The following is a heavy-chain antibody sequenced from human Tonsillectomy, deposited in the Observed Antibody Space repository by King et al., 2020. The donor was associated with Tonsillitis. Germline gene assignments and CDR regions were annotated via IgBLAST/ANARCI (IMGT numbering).Heavy chain of an antibody. D-gene: IGHD1-26*01. Sequence: QLQESGPGLVKPSETLSLTCTVSGGSISSSSYYWGWIRQPPGKGLEWIGSIYYSGSTYYNPSLKSRVTISVDTSKNQLSLKLSSVTAADTAVYYCARLSGGYLESYYYYYMDVWGKGTTVTVSS. CDR1: GGSISSSSYY. CDR3: ARLSGGYLESYYYYYMDV. V-gene: IGHV4-39*01. J-gene: IGHJ6*03. CDR2: IYYSGST.